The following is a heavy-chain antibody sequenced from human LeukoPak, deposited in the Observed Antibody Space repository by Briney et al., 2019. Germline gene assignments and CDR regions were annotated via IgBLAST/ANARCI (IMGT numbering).Heavy chain of an antibody. CDR2: INAGNGNT. D-gene: IGHD2-2*01. J-gene: IGHJ1*01. CDR3: ARHSSTSLEYFQH. Sequence: ASVKVSCKASGYTFTSYAMHWVRQAPGQRLEWMGWINAGNGNTKYSQKFQGRVTTTRDTSASTAYMELSSLRSEDTAVYYCARHSSTSLEYFQHWGQGTLVTVSS. CDR1: GYTFTSYA. V-gene: IGHV1-3*01.